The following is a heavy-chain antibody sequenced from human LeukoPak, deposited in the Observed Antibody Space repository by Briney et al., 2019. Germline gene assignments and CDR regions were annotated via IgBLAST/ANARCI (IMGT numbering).Heavy chain of an antibody. V-gene: IGHV3-23*01. D-gene: IGHD4-17*01. J-gene: IGHJ4*02. CDR1: GFTFNNYA. CDR2: ITSSGST. CDR3: AKDLYGDYDFDC. Sequence: GSSLRLSCAASGFTFNNYAMNWVRQPPGNGLEWVSVITSSGSTYYADSVKGRFTISRDNSKNTLYLQMNSLRAEDTAIYYCAKDLYGDYDFDCWGRGTLVTVSS.